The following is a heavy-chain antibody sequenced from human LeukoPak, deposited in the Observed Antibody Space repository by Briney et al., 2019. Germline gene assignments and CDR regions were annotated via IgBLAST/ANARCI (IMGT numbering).Heavy chain of an antibody. CDR3: ARDFYCSSTRCYAGSDASDI. CDR1: GYTFTGYY. CDR2: INPNSGGT. Sequence: ASVKVSCKASGYTFTGYYIHWLRQAPGQGLEWMGWINPNSGGTNYAQKFQGRVTMTRDTSISTAYMELSRLRSDDTAVYYCARDFYCSSTRCYAGSDASDICGQGTMVTVSS. D-gene: IGHD2-2*01. V-gene: IGHV1-2*02. J-gene: IGHJ3*02.